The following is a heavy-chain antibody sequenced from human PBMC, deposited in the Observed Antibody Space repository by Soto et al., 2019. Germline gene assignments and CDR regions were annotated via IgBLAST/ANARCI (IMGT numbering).Heavy chain of an antibody. CDR1: GGSISSYY. D-gene: IGHD2-2*01. Sequence: DTLSLTCTVSGGSISSYYWSWIRQPAGKGLEWIGRIYTSGSTNYNPSLKSRVTMSVDTSKNQFSLKLSSVTAADTAVYYCARSGGDIVVVPASSAGDYYYGMDVWGQGTTVTVSS. J-gene: IGHJ6*02. CDR3: ARSGGDIVVVPASSAGDYYYGMDV. CDR2: IYTSGST. V-gene: IGHV4-4*07.